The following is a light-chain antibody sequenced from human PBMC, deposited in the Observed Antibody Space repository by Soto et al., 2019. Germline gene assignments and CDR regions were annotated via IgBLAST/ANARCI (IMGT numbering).Light chain of an antibody. CDR1: QDVDSNF. J-gene: IGKJ4*01. CDR3: HQYYSSIT. Sequence: EIVLTQSPGTLSLSPGERATLSCRASQDVDSNFIAWYQQRPGQAPRLLIYGSSRRATGIPDRFSGSGSGTDFTLTISRVGPEDSAVYFCHQYYSSITFGGGTKVEVK. CDR2: GSS. V-gene: IGKV3-20*01.